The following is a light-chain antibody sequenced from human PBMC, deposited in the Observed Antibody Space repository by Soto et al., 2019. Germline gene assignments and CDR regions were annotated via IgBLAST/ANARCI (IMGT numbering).Light chain of an antibody. V-gene: IGKV1-5*03. CDR2: KAS. CDR3: QQSYSTLIT. CDR1: QTISSW. Sequence: DIQMTQSPSTLSGSVGDRVTITXXASQTISSWLSWYQQKPGKAPKLLIYKASTLKSGVPSRFSGSGSGTDFTLTISSLQPEDFATYYCQQSYSTLITFGQGTRLEIK. J-gene: IGKJ5*01.